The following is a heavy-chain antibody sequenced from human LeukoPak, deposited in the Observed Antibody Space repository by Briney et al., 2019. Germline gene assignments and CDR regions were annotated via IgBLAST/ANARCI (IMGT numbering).Heavy chain of an antibody. J-gene: IGHJ6*02. CDR3: ARAYYDFWSGYFRPRYYYYGMDV. D-gene: IGHD3-3*01. CDR2: ISYDGSNK. CDR1: GFTFSNYG. Sequence: GRSLRLSCAASGFTFSNYGMHWVRQAPGKGLEWVAVISYDGSNKYYADSVKGRFTISRDNSKNTLYLQMNSLRAEDTAVYYCARAYYDFWSGYFRPRYYYYGMDVWGQGTTVTVSS. V-gene: IGHV3-30*03.